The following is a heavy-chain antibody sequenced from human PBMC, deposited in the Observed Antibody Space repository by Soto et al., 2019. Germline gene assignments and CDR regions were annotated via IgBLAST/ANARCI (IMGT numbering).Heavy chain of an antibody. CDR2: INAGNGNT. V-gene: IGHV1-3*01. J-gene: IGHJ6*02. D-gene: IGHD3-10*01. CDR1: GYTFTSYA. CDR3: ARDRPSGSISYYYYYGMDV. Sequence: ASVKVSCKASGYTFTSYAMHWVRQAPGQRLEWMGWINAGNGNTNYAQKLQGRVTMTTDTSTSTAYMELRSLRSDDTAVYYCARDRPSGSISYYYYYGMDVWGQGTTVNVSS.